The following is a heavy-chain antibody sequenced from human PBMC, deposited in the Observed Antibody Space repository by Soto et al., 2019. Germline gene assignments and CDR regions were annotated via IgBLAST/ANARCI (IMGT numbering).Heavy chain of an antibody. D-gene: IGHD1-26*01. CDR2: INPKTAAT. V-gene: IGHV1-2*02. J-gene: IGHJ6*02. CDR3: ARIKWGLDYYSGMDV. CDR1: GYTFSDYV. Sequence: QVQLVQSGAEVKKSGASVKVSCKSSGYTFSDYVIQWLRPAPGQGLEWVAWINPKTAATNYAKKFQDRVTLTSDTSFSTAYLALTRLRPDDTAVYYCARIKWGLDYYSGMDVWGQGTAVTVSS.